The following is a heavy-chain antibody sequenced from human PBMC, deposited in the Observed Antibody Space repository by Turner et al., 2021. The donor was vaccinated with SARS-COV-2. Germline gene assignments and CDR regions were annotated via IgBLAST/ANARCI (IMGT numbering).Heavy chain of an antibody. J-gene: IGHJ4*02. D-gene: IGHD4-4*01. CDR2: TSYDGSNK. CDR1: GFTFSSYG. Sequence: QVQLVESGGGVVTPGRSLRLSCAADGFTFSSYGMHWVRQAPVKGLEWVAVTSYDGSNKYYADSVKGRFTISRDNSKNTLYLQMNSLRAEDTAVYYCAKQQGLYSNPMYYFDYWGQGTLVTVSS. CDR3: AKQQGLYSNPMYYFDY. V-gene: IGHV3-30*18.